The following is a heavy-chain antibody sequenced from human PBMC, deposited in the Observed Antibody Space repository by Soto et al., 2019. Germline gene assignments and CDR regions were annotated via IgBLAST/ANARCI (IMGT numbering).Heavy chain of an antibody. Sequence: QVQLVESGGGVVQPGRSLRLSCAASGFTLSSYGMHWVRQAPGKGLEWVAVISYDGSNKYYADSVKGRFTISRDNSKNTLYLQMNSLSAEDTAVYYCAKDRSGQLVDWGQGTLVTVSS. V-gene: IGHV3-30*18. CDR1: GFTLSSYG. J-gene: IGHJ4*02. CDR3: AKDRSGQLVD. CDR2: ISYDGSNK. D-gene: IGHD6-13*01.